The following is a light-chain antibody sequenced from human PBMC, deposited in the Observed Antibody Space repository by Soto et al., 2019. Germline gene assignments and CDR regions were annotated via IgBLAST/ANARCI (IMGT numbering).Light chain of an antibody. CDR2: EAS. V-gene: IGKV1-5*03. CDR1: QSIDSW. J-gene: IGKJ4*01. Sequence: DIQMTQSPSTLSASVGDRITIACRASQSIDSWLAWYQQKPGKAPKLLIYEASNLESGVPSRFSGGGSGTEFTLTISSLQPDDFATYYCQLYGDYSLLPVGGGTKVEI. CDR3: QLYGDYSLLP.